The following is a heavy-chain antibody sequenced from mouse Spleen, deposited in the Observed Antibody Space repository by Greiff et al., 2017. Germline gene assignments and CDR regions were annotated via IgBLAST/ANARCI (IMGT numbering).Heavy chain of an antibody. D-gene: IGHD2-13*01. CDR1: GYTFTSYT. V-gene: IGHV1-4*01. J-gene: IGHJ3*01. CDR3: APIYYGDSFAY. CDR2: INPSSGYT. Sequence: VQLQQSGAELARPGASVKMSCKASGYTFTSYTMHWVKQRPGQGLEWIGYINPSSGYTKYNQKFKDKATLTADKSSSTAYMQLSSLTSEDSAVYYCAPIYYGDSFAYWGQGTLVTVSA.